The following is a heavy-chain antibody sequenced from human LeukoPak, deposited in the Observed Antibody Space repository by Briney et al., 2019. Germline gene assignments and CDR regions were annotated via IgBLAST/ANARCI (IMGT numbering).Heavy chain of an antibody. V-gene: IGHV3-7*02. D-gene: IGHD3-22*01. CDR1: GFTFSSYW. CDR3: AKYYYDTSGYYPFDY. CDR2: IRQDGSEK. Sequence: GGSLRLSCVASGFTFSSYWMTWVRQPPGKGLEWVANIRQDGSEKYYVDSVKGRFTISRDNAKNSLYLQLNSLRAEDTAVYYCAKYYYDTSGYYPFDYWGQGNLVTVSS. J-gene: IGHJ4*02.